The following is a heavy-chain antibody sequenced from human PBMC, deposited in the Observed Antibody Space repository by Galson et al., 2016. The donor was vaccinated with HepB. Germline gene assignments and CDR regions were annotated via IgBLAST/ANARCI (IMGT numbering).Heavy chain of an antibody. Sequence: SLRLSCAASGFTFRSYGFHWVRQAPDKGLEWVAVISYDGTSKHYADSVKSRFTISRDDSKNTLYLQMNSLRAEDTAVYYCARDRNSGSFYAYFQHWGQGTLVTVSS. CDR1: GFTFRSYG. CDR3: ARDRNSGSFYAYFQH. J-gene: IGHJ1*01. CDR2: ISYDGTSK. D-gene: IGHD1-26*01. V-gene: IGHV3-30*19.